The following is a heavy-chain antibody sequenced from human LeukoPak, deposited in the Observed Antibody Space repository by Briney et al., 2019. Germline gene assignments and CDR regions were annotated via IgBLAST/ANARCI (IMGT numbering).Heavy chain of an antibody. V-gene: IGHV3-23*01. J-gene: IGHJ6*03. Sequence: GGSLRLSCAASGFTFTTYGMSWVRQAPGKGLEWASVISHRGQNTYYADSVKGRFTISRDNSKNTLYLQMNSLRAEDTAVYYCARVLRYCSGGNCYSGGLGYMDVWGKGTTVTISS. CDR1: GFTFTTYG. CDR2: ISHRGQNT. CDR3: ARVLRYCSGGNCYSGGLGYMDV. D-gene: IGHD2-15*01.